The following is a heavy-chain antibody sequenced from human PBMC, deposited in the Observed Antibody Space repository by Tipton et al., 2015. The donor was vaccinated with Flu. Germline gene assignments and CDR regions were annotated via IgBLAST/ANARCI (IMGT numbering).Heavy chain of an antibody. CDR3: ARRDYSNYVSEPRSWFDP. D-gene: IGHD4-11*01. V-gene: IGHV4-38-2*01. CDR1: GDSISSDYF. CDR2: IHRSGST. J-gene: IGHJ5*02. Sequence: TLSLTCAVSGDSISSDYFWGWIRQPPGKGLEWLGNIHRSGSTYYNSSLQSRVTISIDRSNNQVSLRLVSVTATDTAIYYCARRDYSNYVSEPRSWFDPWGQGILVTVSS.